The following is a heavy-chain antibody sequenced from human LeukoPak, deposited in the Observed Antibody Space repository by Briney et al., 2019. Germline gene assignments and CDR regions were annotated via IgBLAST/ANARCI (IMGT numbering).Heavy chain of an antibody. CDR2: ISSSSSYI. CDR1: GFTFSSYS. V-gene: IGHV3-21*01. CDR3: ARDRYNWNDEYYFDY. Sequence: GGSLRLSCAASGFTFSSYSMNWVRQAPGKGLEWVSSISSSSSYIYYADSVKGRFTISRDNAKNSLYLQMNSLRAGDTAVYYCARDRYNWNDEYYFDYWGQGTLVTVSS. D-gene: IGHD1-20*01. J-gene: IGHJ4*02.